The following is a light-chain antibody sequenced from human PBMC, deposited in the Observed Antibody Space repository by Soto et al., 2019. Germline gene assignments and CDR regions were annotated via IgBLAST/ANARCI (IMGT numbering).Light chain of an antibody. V-gene: IGLV1-40*01. CDR2: GNS. J-gene: IGLJ1*01. CDR1: SSNIGAGYD. CDR3: QSYDSSLSGYV. Sequence: QSVLTQPPSVSGAPGQRVTISCTGSSSNIGAGYDLHWYQQLPGTAPKLLIYGNSNRPSGVPDRFSGSKSGTSASLAITGLQAEDEADYCCQSYDSSLSGYVFGTGTKVTVL.